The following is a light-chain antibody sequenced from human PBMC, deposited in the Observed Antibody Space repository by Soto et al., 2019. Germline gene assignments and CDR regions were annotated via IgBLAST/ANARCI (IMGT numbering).Light chain of an antibody. V-gene: IGKV3-20*01. CDR2: GAS. Sequence: EIVLTQSPGTLSSSPGERATLSCRASQSLSKTYLAWYQKKPGQAPRLLIDGASNSATGTPDRFSGSGCGTDFTLTSSRLEPEDFAVYYCQQYVSPPWTFGQGTKVEIK. J-gene: IGKJ1*01. CDR1: QSLSKTY. CDR3: QQYVSPPWT.